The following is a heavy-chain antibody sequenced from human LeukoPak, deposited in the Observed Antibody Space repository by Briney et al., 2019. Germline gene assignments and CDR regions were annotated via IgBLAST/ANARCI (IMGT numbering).Heavy chain of an antibody. CDR2: IYYSGST. CDR1: GGSISSYY. J-gene: IGHJ2*01. V-gene: IGHV4-59*01. D-gene: IGHD3-10*01. Sequence: SETLSLTCTVSGGSISSYYWSWIRQPPGKGLGWIGYIYYSGSTNYNPSLKSRVTISVDTSKNQFSLKLSSVTAADTAVYYCARVDLFYYGSGSYDRWYFDLWGRGTLVTVSS. CDR3: ARVDLFYYGSGSYDRWYFDL.